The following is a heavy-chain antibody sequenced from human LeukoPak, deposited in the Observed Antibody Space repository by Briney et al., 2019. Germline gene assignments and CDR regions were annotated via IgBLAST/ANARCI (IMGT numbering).Heavy chain of an antibody. CDR3: ARGDLYYYDSPTVDP. V-gene: IGHV1-8*01. D-gene: IGHD3-22*01. J-gene: IGHJ5*02. Sequence: GASVKGSCKASGYTFTSYDINWVRPATGQGLGWMGWMNPNSGNTGSAQKFQGRVTMTRNTSISTAYMELSSLRSEHTAVYYCARGDLYYYDSPTVDPWGQGTLVTVSS. CDR2: MNPNSGNT. CDR1: GYTFTSYD.